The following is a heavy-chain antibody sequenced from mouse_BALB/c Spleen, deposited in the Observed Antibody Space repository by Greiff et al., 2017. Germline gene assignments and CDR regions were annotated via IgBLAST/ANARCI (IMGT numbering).Heavy chain of an antibody. V-gene: IGHV1S29*02. CDR3: ARDLYDYDWYFDV. CDR1: GYTFTDYN. D-gene: IGHD2-4*01. J-gene: IGHJ1*01. Sequence: VQLQQSGPELVKPGASVKISCKASGYTFTDYNMHWVKQSHGKSLEWIGYIYPYNGGTGYNQKFKSKATLTVDNSSSTAYMELRSLTSEDSAVYYCARDLYDYDWYFDVWGAGTTVTVSS. CDR2: IYPYNGGT.